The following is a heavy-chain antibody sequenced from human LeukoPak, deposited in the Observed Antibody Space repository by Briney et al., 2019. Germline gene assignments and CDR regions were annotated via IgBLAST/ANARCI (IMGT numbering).Heavy chain of an antibody. CDR3: ARVDVRYYGSGSPEPLFDY. CDR1: GGSISSYY. V-gene: IGHV4-59*01. CDR2: IYNSGST. D-gene: IGHD3-10*01. Sequence: PSETLSLTCTVSGGSISSYYWGWIRQPPGKGLEWIGYIYNSGSTNYNPSLKSRVTISVDTSKNQFSLKLSSVTAADTAVYYCARVDVRYYGSGSPEPLFDYWGQGTLVTVSS. J-gene: IGHJ4*02.